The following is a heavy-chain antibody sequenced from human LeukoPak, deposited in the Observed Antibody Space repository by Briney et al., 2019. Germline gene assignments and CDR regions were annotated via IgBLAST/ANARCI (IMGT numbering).Heavy chain of an antibody. J-gene: IGHJ6*02. CDR1: GYTFTTFF. V-gene: IGHV1-46*01. CDR2: FDPSGHHT. CDR3: ARDGGGSGAGSYSHAMDV. D-gene: IGHD2-15*01. Sequence: ASVKVSCKTSGYTFTTFFIHWVRQAPGLGLEWMGKFDPSGHHTTYSQKFQDRVIMTGDTSTSVVYMEVNSLTSDDTAIYYCARDGGGSGAGSYSHAMDVWGQGTTVTVSS.